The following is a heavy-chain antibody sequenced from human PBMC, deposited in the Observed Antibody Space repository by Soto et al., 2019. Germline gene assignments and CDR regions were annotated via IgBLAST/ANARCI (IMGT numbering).Heavy chain of an antibody. CDR2: INPSGGST. CDR1: GYTFTSYY. V-gene: IGHV1-46*01. D-gene: IGHD3-22*01. Sequence: ASVKVSCKASGYTFTSYYMHWLRQSPGQGLEWMGIINPSGGSTSYAQKFQGRVTMTRDTSTSTVYMELSSLRSEDTAVYYCASGAYYYDSSGYPLDYWGQGTLVTVSS. CDR3: ASGAYYYDSSGYPLDY. J-gene: IGHJ4*02.